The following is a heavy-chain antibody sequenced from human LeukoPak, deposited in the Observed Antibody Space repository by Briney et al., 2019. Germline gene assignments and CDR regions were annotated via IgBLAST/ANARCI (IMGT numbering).Heavy chain of an antibody. J-gene: IGHJ4*02. CDR1: GFTFSSYA. CDR3: TTGATYDGLFDY. Sequence: GGSLRLSCAASGFTFSSYAMSWVRQAPGKGLEWVSAISGSGGSTYYADSVKGRFTISRDNSKNTLYLQMNSLKTEDTAVYYCTTGATYDGLFDYWGQGTLVTVSS. CDR2: ISGSGGST. D-gene: IGHD1-26*01. V-gene: IGHV3-23*01.